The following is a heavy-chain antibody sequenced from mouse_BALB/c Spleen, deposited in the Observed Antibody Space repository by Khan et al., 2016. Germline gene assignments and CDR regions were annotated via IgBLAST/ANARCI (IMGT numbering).Heavy chain of an antibody. J-gene: IGHJ2*01. CDR2: INPSSSYT. D-gene: IGHD1-1*01. CDR3: TRYSATIVAPLDY. V-gene: IGHV1-4*01. CDR1: GYSFTSYT. Sequence: QVQLKQPGAELARPGASVKMFCKASGYSFTSYTMHWVKQRPGQGLERLGVINPSSSYTNYNQNFKDKATLAADKSFSNAYMQLSSHASEDATDYFCTRYSATIVAPLDYWGQGTTLTVSS.